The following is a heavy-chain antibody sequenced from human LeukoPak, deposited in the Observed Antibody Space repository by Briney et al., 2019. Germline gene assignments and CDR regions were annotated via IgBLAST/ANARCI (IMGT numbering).Heavy chain of an antibody. Sequence: SETLSLTCSVSGGSISSYYWSWLRQPPGQGLEWIGNIYYSRSNNYNHSLKSRVTISVDASQFQFSLKLSSVTAADTAVYYCARAPVYYDSSGYYYVDAFDIWGQGTMVTVSS. CDR2: IYYSRSN. D-gene: IGHD3-22*01. V-gene: IGHV4-59*01. CDR3: ARAPVYYDSSGYYYVDAFDI. CDR1: GGSISSYY. J-gene: IGHJ3*02.